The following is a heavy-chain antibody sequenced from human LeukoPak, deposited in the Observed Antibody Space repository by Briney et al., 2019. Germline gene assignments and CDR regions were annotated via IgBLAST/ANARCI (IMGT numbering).Heavy chain of an antibody. Sequence: SVKVSCKASGGTFSSYAISWVRQAPGQGLEWMGGIIPIFGTANYAQKFQGRVTITADESTSTAYMELSSLRSDDTAVYYCARDLPYYCSGGSCYSSYYYYMDVWGKGTTVTISS. CDR2: IIPIFGTA. J-gene: IGHJ6*03. D-gene: IGHD2-15*01. V-gene: IGHV1-69*13. CDR3: ARDLPYYCSGGSCYSSYYYYMDV. CDR1: GGTFSSYA.